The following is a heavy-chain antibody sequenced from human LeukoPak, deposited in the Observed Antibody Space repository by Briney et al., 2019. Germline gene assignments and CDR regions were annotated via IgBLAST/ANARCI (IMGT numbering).Heavy chain of an antibody. CDR1: GFTFNNYA. Sequence: GGSLRLSCAASGFTFNNYAVNWVRQAPGKGLEWVSSIGGGETTYYADSAKGRFTISRDNSQNTLYLQMNSLRAEDTAVYYCARDYADYVGYFFFDYWGQGTLVTVSS. CDR3: ARDYADYVGYFFFDY. D-gene: IGHD4-17*01. CDR2: IGGGETT. J-gene: IGHJ4*02. V-gene: IGHV3-23*01.